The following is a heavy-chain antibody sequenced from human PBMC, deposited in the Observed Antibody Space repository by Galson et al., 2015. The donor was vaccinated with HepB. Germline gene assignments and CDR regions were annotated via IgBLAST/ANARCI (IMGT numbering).Heavy chain of an antibody. CDR3: TRGSAATTQSPDWFDP. CDR1: GFTFSSYA. D-gene: IGHD1-14*01. J-gene: IGHJ5*02. Sequence: SLRLSCAASGFTFSSYAMHWVRQAPGKGLDYVSGINNNGGSTYYANSVKGRFTISRDNSKNTLYLQMGSLRAEDMAVYYCTRGSAATTQSPDWFDPWGQGTLVTVSS. CDR2: INNNGGST. V-gene: IGHV3-64*01.